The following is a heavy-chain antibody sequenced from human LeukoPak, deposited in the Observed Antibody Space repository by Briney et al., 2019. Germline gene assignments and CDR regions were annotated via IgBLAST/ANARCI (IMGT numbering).Heavy chain of an antibody. CDR3: ARVQLADYGVDY. D-gene: IGHD4-17*01. J-gene: IGHJ4*02. CDR1: GFTFSSYR. Sequence: GGSLRLSCAASGFTFSSYRMNLARQAPGKGLEWVASINHNGNVNYYVDSVKGRFTISRDNAKNSLYLQMISLRAEDTAVYYCARVQLADYGVDYWGQGTLVTVSS. CDR2: INHNGNVN. V-gene: IGHV3-7*01.